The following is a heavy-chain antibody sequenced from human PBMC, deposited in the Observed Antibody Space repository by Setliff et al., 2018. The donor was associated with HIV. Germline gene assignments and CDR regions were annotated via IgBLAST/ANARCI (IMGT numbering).Heavy chain of an antibody. D-gene: IGHD2-15*01. Sequence: GGSLRLSCAASGFAFSDYYMAWLRQAPGKGLEWVANINQAGSEKNYVDSLGGRFTLSRDNAQNSLFLQMNSLRAEDTAVYYCARAGAPVAGRFYYDSWGQGTLVTVSS. CDR3: ARAGAPVAGRFYYDS. CDR2: INQAGSEK. CDR1: GFAFSDYY. V-gene: IGHV3-7*03. J-gene: IGHJ4*02.